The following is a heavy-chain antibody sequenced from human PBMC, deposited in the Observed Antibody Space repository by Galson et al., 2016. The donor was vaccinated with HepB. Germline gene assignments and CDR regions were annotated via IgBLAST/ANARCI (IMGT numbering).Heavy chain of an antibody. CDR2: IYYSGRT. CDR3: VKHMMVTSNYFYYGMGV. Sequence: SETLSLTCTVSGGSISSFYWSWIRQPPGKGLEWIGYIYYSGRTNYNPSLKSRLTIAVDTSKNQFSLKLSSVTAADTAVYFCVKHMMVTSNYFYYGMGVWGQGTTVTVSS. J-gene: IGHJ6*02. D-gene: IGHD2-21*02. CDR1: GGSISSFY. V-gene: IGHV4-59*08.